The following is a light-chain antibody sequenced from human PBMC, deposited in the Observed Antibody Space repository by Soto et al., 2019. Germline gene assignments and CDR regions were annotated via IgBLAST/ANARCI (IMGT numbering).Light chain of an antibody. V-gene: IGKV1-33*01. CDR1: QDISNY. J-gene: IGKJ5*01. CDR3: QQYDNLPIT. Sequence: DIQMTQSPSSLSASVGDRVTITCQASQDISNYLNWYQQKPGKAPTVLIYDASNLETGVPSRFSGSGSGTDFTFTISSLQPEDIATYYCQQYDNLPITFGQGTRLEIK. CDR2: DAS.